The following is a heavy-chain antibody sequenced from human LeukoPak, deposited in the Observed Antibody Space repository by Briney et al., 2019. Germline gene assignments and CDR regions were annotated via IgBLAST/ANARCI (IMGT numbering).Heavy chain of an antibody. Sequence: ASVKVSCKASGYTFTSYGISWVRQAPGQGLEWMGWISAYNGNTNYAQKFQGRVTMTTDTSTSTAYMELRSLRSDDTAVYYCARGEVGATTTYYFDYWGQGTLVTVSS. V-gene: IGHV1-18*01. CDR2: ISAYNGNT. J-gene: IGHJ4*02. CDR1: GYTFTSYG. CDR3: ARGEVGATTTYYFDY. D-gene: IGHD1-26*01.